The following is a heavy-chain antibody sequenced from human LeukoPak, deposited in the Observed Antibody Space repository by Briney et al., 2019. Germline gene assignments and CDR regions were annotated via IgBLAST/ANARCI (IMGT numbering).Heavy chain of an antibody. Sequence: PGGSLRLFYAPSGFTFSRYSMNWVRQAPGKGLEWVSYISSSSSTIYYADSVKGRFTISRDNAKNSLYLQMNSLRAEDTAVYYCARDGGDCSGGSCYRAHFDYWGQGTLVTVSS. CDR2: ISSSSSTI. J-gene: IGHJ4*02. D-gene: IGHD2-15*01. CDR3: ARDGGDCSGGSCYRAHFDY. CDR1: GFTFSRYS. V-gene: IGHV3-48*01.